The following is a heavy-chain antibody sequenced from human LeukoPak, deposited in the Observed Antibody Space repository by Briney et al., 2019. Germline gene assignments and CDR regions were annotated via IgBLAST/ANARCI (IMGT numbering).Heavy chain of an antibody. CDR1: GGSISSSSYY. J-gene: IGHJ4*02. CDR3: ARPGSIGSSWYYYFDY. Sequence: PSETLSLTCTVSGGSISSSSYYWGWIRQPPGKGLEWIGSIYYSGSTYYNPSLKSRVTISVDTSKNQFSLKLSSVTAADTAVYYCARPGSIGSSWYYYFDYWGQGTLVTVSS. D-gene: IGHD6-13*01. V-gene: IGHV4-39*01. CDR2: IYYSGST.